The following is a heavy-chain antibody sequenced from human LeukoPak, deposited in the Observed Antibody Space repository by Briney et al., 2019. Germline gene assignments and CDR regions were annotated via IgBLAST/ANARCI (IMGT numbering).Heavy chain of an antibody. D-gene: IGHD5-12*01. CDR1: GFTFTTYY. CDR2: INPSGDST. CDR3: ARVLGVATIYDGFDI. V-gene: IGHV1-46*01. J-gene: IGHJ3*02. Sequence: GASVKVSCKASGFTFTTYYIHWVRQAPGQGLEWMGLINPSGDSTSYTQKFQGRVTMTRDTSTSTVYMELSSLRSEDTAVYYCARVLGVATIYDGFDIWGQGTMVTVSS.